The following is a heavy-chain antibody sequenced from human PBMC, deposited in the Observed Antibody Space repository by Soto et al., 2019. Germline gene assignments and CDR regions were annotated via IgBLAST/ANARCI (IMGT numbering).Heavy chain of an antibody. CDR1: GCPFSNCA. V-gene: IGHV1-69*01. CDR2: IVPVFRTP. J-gene: IGHJ4*02. Sequence: QVQLVQSGAEVKKPGSSVKVSCKASGCPFSNCAISWVRQAPGQGLEWLGGIVPVFRTPNYADKFQGRLTLTADESTSTVFMELSSLKSEDTAMYFCTRDARRGQWLVPPGFDFWGQGTLVTISS. CDR3: TRDARRGQWLVPPGFDF. D-gene: IGHD6-19*01.